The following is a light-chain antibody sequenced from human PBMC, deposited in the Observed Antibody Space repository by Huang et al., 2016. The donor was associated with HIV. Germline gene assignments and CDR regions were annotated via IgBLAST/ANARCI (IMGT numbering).Light chain of an antibody. CDR2: EVS. Sequence: DVVMTQTPLSLSVAPGQPASISCKSSQSLLHTDGKTYLYWYLQKPGQAPQLLISEVSNRFSGGPDRVSGSGSGTDFTLRISRVEAEDVGLYYCMQSIQPATFGQGTKVEIK. CDR1: QSLLHTDGKTY. CDR3: MQSIQPAT. V-gene: IGKV2D-29*01. J-gene: IGKJ1*01.